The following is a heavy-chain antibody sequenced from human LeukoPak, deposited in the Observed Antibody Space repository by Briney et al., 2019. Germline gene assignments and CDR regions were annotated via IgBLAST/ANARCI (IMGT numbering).Heavy chain of an antibody. CDR1: GFIFSSYE. D-gene: IGHD7-27*01. Sequence: PGGSLRLSCAASGFIFSSYEMNWVRQVPGKGLEWVSYISSSGSTIYYVDSVKGRFTTSRDNAKNSLYLQMNSLRAEDTAVYYCARGRELGLYYFDYWGQRTLVTVSS. J-gene: IGHJ4*02. CDR2: ISSSGSTI. V-gene: IGHV3-48*03. CDR3: ARGRELGLYYFDY.